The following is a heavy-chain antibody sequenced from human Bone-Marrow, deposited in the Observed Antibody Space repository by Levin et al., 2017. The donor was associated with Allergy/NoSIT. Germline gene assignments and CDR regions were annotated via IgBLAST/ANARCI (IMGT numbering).Heavy chain of an antibody. CDR1: GGSFSGYY. D-gene: IGHD3-16*01. Sequence: SETLSLTCAVYGGSFSGYYWSWIRQPPGKGLEWIGEINHSGSTNYSPSLKSRVTISVDTSKNQFSLKLSSVTAADTAVYYCASLGGEISPRGWYYGMDVWGQGTTVTVSS. CDR3: ASLGGEISPRGWYYGMDV. V-gene: IGHV4-34*01. J-gene: IGHJ6*02. CDR2: INHSGST.